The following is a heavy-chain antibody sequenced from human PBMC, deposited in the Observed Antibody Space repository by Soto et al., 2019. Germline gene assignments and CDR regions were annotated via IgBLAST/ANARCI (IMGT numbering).Heavy chain of an antibody. CDR3: ARRGSAADNYYYYGMDF. J-gene: IGHJ6*02. V-gene: IGHV4-34*01. CDR2: INHSGST. D-gene: IGHD3-10*01. CDR1: GGSFSGYY. Sequence: SETLSLTCAVYGGSFSGYYWSWIRQPPGEGLEWIGEINHSGSTDYNPSLKSRVTISVDTSKNQFSLKLSSVTAADTAVYYCARRGSAADNYYYYGMDFWGQGTTVTVSS.